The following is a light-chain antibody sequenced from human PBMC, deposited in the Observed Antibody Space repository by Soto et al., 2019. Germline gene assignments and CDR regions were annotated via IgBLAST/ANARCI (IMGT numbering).Light chain of an antibody. J-gene: IGKJ1*01. Sequence: DIQMTQSPSTLSASVGDRVTITCRASQSISVWLAWFQQKPGNAPKLLIYKASTLESGVPSRFSASGSGTEFTPTISSLQPDDSATYYCQQYNNRWTFGQGTKVEI. CDR1: QSISVW. V-gene: IGKV1-5*03. CDR2: KAS. CDR3: QQYNNRWT.